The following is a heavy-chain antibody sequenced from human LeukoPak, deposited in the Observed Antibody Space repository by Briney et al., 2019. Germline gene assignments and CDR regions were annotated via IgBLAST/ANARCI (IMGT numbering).Heavy chain of an antibody. Sequence: ASVKVSCKASGYTFTSYYMHWVRQAPGQGLEWMGIINPSGGRTSYAQKFQGRVTMTRDTSTSTVYMELSSLRSEDTAVYYCSRDLGFSYDSSGYYDFDYWSQGTLVTVSS. V-gene: IGHV1-46*01. CDR1: GYTFTSYY. J-gene: IGHJ4*02. CDR3: SRDLGFSYDSSGYYDFDY. CDR2: INPSGGRT. D-gene: IGHD3-22*01.